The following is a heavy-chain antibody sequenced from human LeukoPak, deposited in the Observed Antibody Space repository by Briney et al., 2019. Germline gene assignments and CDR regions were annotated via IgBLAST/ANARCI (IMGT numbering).Heavy chain of an antibody. D-gene: IGHD5-24*01. Sequence: PGGSLRLSCAASGFSFSNSAMHWVRQAPGKGLEWVAIVSYDGSNKYYADSVKGRFTISRDNSKNTLYLQVNSLRAEDTAVYYCAPGGDGYNPAYFQHWGQGTLVTVSS. V-gene: IGHV3-30*04. CDR1: GFSFSNSA. J-gene: IGHJ1*01. CDR2: VSYDGSNK. CDR3: APGGDGYNPAYFQH.